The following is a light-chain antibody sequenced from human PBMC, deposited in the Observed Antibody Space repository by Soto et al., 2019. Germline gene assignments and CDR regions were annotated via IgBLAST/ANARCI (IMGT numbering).Light chain of an antibody. CDR1: QSISNN. Sequence: QMTQSPSSLSASVGDRVTITCRASQSISNNLNWYQQKPGKAPRLLIYAASSLQSGVPSRFSGSGSGTDFTLVINSLQPEDFTTYYCQQSYRTPLTFGGGTKVEIK. CDR3: QQSYRTPLT. CDR2: AAS. V-gene: IGKV1-39*01. J-gene: IGKJ4*01.